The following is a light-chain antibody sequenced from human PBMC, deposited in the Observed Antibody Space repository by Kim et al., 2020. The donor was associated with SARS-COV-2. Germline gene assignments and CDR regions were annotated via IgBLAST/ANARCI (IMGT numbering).Light chain of an antibody. CDR3: QQSYSLPYA. CDR2: DAA. J-gene: IGKJ2*01. Sequence: DIQMTQSPSSLSASIGDRVTITCRASQSISYYLNWYQQKPGKAPNPLIYDAASLQSGVPSRFSGSGSGTDFTLTISSLQPEDFATYYCQQSYSLPYAFGQETKLEI. V-gene: IGKV1-39*01. CDR1: QSISYY.